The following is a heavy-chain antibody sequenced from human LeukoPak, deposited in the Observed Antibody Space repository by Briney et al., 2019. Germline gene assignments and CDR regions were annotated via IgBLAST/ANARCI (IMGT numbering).Heavy chain of an antibody. CDR2: ISYDGSNK. V-gene: IGHV3-30*03. Sequence: PPGGSLRLSCAASGFTFSSYGMHWVREAPGKGLEWVAVISYDGSNKYYADSVKGRFTISRDNSKNTLYLQMNSLRAEDTAVYYCARDQDGYGYVFDYWGQGTLVTVSS. CDR1: GFTFSSYG. J-gene: IGHJ4*02. D-gene: IGHD5-18*01. CDR3: ARDQDGYGYVFDY.